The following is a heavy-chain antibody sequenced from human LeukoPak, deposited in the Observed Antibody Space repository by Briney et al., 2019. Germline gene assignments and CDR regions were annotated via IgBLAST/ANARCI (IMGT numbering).Heavy chain of an antibody. CDR1: GASISGTDYY. V-gene: IGHV4-31*03. D-gene: IGHD5-18*01. Sequence: SETLSLTCTVSGASISGTDYYWTWTRHHPGEGLEWLGFIHFSGTIYYNPSLRSRLIISADTAKNQMSLKLSSMTAADTAVYYCAAGGDTAKGGKYWVQGTQVTVSS. J-gene: IGHJ4*02. CDR2: IHFSGTI. CDR3: AAGGDTAKGGKY.